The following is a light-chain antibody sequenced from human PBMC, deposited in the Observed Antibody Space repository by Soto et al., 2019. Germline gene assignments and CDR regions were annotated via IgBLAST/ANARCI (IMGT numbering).Light chain of an antibody. V-gene: IGLV2-14*01. CDR2: EVS. CDR1: SSDVGGYNY. J-gene: IGLJ1*01. CDR3: NSYGSASTRYV. Sequence: QSALTQPASVSGSPGQSITISCTGTSSDVGGYNYVSWYQQHPGKAPKLMIYEVSNRPSGVSNRVSGSKSGNTASLTISGLQAEDEADYFCNSYGSASTRYVFGTGTKLTVL.